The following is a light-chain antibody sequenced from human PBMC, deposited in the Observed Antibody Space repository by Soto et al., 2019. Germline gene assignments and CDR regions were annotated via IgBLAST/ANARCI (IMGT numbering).Light chain of an antibody. CDR2: DAS. J-gene: IGKJ1*01. CDR3: QQRSNWPPRWT. CDR1: QSVSSY. V-gene: IGKV3-11*01. Sequence: EIVLTQSPATLSLSPGERATLSCRASQSVSSYLAWYQQKPGQAPRLLIYDASNRATGIPARFSGSGSGTDFTLTISSLEPEDFAVYSCQQRSNWPPRWTFGQGTKVDIK.